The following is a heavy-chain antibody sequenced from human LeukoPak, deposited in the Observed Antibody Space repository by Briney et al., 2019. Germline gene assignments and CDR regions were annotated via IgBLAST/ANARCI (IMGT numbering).Heavy chain of an antibody. CDR1: GYTLTELS. V-gene: IGHV1-24*01. D-gene: IGHD3-10*01. Sequence: ASVKVSCKVSGYTLTELSMHWVRQAPGKGLEWMGGFDPVDGETIYAQKFQGRVTMTEDTSTDTAYMELSSLRSEDTAVYYCATSPVTMVRGVISLHYYFDYGPQGTVVTVPS. CDR2: FDPVDGET. J-gene: IGHJ4*02. CDR3: ATSPVTMVRGVISLHYYFDY.